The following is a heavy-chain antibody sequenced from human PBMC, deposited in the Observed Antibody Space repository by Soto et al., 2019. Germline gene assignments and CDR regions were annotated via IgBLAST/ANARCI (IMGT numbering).Heavy chain of an antibody. CDR1: GGSFSDYY. V-gene: IGHV4-34*02. D-gene: IGHD4-17*01. CDR3: ARGGRLRSPFGY. Sequence: QVQLQQWGAGLLKPSETLSLTCAVYGGSFSDYYLTWIRQPPGKGLEWIGEIKHSGTTTHNPSLKSRVTMSVDTSKNQFSLNLTSVTAADTAIYYCARGGRLRSPFGYWGQGILVTVSS. CDR2: IKHSGTT. J-gene: IGHJ4*02.